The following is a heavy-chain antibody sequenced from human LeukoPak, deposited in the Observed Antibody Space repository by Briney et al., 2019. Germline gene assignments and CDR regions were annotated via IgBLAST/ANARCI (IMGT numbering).Heavy chain of an antibody. CDR2: ISGDGGST. Sequence: DPGGSLRLSCAASGFTFDDYAMHWVRHAPGKGLEWVSLISGDGGSTYYADSVKGRFTISRDNSKNSLYLQMNSLRTEDTALYYCATGRQRKTDYKAPGGGYYYYGMDVWGQGTTVTVSS. CDR1: GFTFDDYA. CDR3: ATGRQRKTDYKAPGGGYYYYGMDV. J-gene: IGHJ6*02. D-gene: IGHD4-11*01. V-gene: IGHV3-43*02.